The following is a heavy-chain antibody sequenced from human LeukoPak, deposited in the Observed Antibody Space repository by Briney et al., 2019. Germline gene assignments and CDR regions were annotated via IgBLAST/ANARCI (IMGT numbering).Heavy chain of an antibody. D-gene: IGHD7-27*01. CDR3: VRDLHWGGFDV. Sequence: GGSLRLSCAASGFTFSSYAMSWVRQAPGKGLEWVSTISGSGGSTYYADSVKGRFSISRDNPKSTVSLQMSSLRAEDTALYYCVRDLHWGGFDVWGQGTMVTVSS. J-gene: IGHJ3*01. CDR1: GFTFSSYA. V-gene: IGHV3-23*01. CDR2: ISGSGGST.